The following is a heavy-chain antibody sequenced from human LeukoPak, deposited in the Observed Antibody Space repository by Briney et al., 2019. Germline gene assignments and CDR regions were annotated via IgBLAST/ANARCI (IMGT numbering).Heavy chain of an antibody. CDR2: MNPNRGNT. D-gene: IGHD6-13*01. Sequence: GASVKVSCKASRYTFTSYDINWVRQATGQGFEWMGWMNPNRGNTGYAQKFQGRVTMTRNTSISTAYMELSSLRSEDTAVYYCATRFIAAAGTGLFDYWGQGTLVTVSS. CDR3: ATRFIAAAGTGLFDY. J-gene: IGHJ4*02. CDR1: RYTFTSYD. V-gene: IGHV1-8*01.